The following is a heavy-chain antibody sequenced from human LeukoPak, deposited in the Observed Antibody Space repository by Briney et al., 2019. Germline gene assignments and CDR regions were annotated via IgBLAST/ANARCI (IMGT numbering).Heavy chain of an antibody. CDR2: VFYTRKT. CDR1: GGSVSTSDYY. CDR3: ARVFDS. V-gene: IGHV4-39*07. Sequence: SSETLSLTCTVSGGSVSTSDYYWGWIRQSPVRGLEWIGDVFYTRKTNYNPSLRGRATISIDTSKNQFSLKLTYVTAADSAVYYCARVFDSWGQGTLVTVSS. J-gene: IGHJ4*02.